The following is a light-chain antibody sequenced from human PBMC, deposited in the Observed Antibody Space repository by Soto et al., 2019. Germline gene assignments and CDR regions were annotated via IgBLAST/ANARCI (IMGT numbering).Light chain of an antibody. J-gene: IGLJ3*02. CDR2: GNS. Sequence: VLTQPPSVSGAPGQRVTISCTGSSSNIGAGYDVHWYQQLPGTAPKLLIYGNSNRPSGVPDRFSGSKSGTSASLAITGLRAEDEADYSCQSYDSSLSGWVFGGGTQLTVL. V-gene: IGLV1-40*01. CDR1: SSNIGAGYD. CDR3: QSYDSSLSGWV.